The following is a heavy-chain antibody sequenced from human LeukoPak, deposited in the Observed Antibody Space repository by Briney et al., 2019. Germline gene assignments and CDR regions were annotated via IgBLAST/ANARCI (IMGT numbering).Heavy chain of an antibody. J-gene: IGHJ4*02. CDR3: AREQRITMVRGFTTTYYFDY. D-gene: IGHD3-10*01. CDR2: IWYDGSNK. Sequence: PGRSLRLSCAASGFTFSSYGMHWVRQAPGKGLEWVAVIWYDGSNKYYADSVKGRFTISRDNSMNTLYLQMNSLRAEDTAVYYCAREQRITMVRGFTTTYYFDYWGQGTLVTVSS. V-gene: IGHV3-33*01. CDR1: GFTFSSYG.